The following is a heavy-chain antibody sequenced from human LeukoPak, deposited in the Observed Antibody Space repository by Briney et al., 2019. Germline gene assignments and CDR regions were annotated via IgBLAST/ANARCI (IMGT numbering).Heavy chain of an antibody. CDR3: ARGYYYGSERYAFDI. J-gene: IGHJ3*02. CDR2: ISAYNGNT. CDR1: GYTFTSYG. D-gene: IGHD3-10*01. Sequence: ASVKVSCKASGYTFTSYGISWVRQAPGQGLEWMGWISAYNGNTNYAQKLQGRVTMTTDTSTSTAYMELSSLRSEDTAVYYCARGYYYGSERYAFDIWGQGTMVTVSS. V-gene: IGHV1-18*01.